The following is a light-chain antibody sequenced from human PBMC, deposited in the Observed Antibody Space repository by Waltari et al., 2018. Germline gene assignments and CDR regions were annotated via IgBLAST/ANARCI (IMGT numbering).Light chain of an antibody. Sequence: DIQMTQSPSTLPASVGDSVTITCRASQSISTWLAWYQQKPGMAPKLLIYEASTFESGVPSRFRGSGSGTEFTLTISSLQPDDFATYYCQQYNSYPLTFGGGTKVEIK. CDR1: QSISTW. CDR2: EAS. CDR3: QQYNSYPLT. J-gene: IGKJ4*01. V-gene: IGKV1-5*01.